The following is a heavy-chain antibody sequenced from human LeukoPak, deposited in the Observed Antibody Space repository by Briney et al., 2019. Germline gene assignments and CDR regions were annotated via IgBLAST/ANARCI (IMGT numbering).Heavy chain of an antibody. Sequence: GRSLRLSCAASGFTFSSYAMHWVRQAPGKGLEWVAVISYDGSNKYYADSVKGRFTISRDNSKNTLYLQMSSLRAEDTAVYYCATLGVYWGQGTLVTVSS. V-gene: IGHV3-30-3*01. CDR2: ISYDGSNK. CDR1: GFTFSSYA. CDR3: ATLGVY. D-gene: IGHD3-16*01. J-gene: IGHJ4*02.